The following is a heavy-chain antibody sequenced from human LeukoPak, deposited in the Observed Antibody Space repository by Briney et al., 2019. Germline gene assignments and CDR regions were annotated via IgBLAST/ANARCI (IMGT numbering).Heavy chain of an antibody. Sequence: GGSLKISCKGSGYSFTSYWIGWVRQMPGKGLEWMGIIYPGDSDTRYSPSFQGQVTISADKSISTAYLQWSSLKASDTAMYYCAMTYYYDSSDYLDAFDIWGQGTLVTVSS. D-gene: IGHD3-22*01. V-gene: IGHV5-51*01. J-gene: IGHJ3*02. CDR2: IYPGDSDT. CDR3: AMTYYYDSSDYLDAFDI. CDR1: GYSFTSYW.